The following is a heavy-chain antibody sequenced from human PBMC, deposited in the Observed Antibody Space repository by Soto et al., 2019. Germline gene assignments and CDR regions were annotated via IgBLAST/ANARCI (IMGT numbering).Heavy chain of an antibody. Sequence: GGSLRLSCAASTFTFNTYWMHWVRQAPGKGLVWVPRINSDGTKTTYADSVKGRFTISRDNAKNTVYLQMNSLRAEDTAMYYCATVATNSYNWVDPWGQGTLVTVSS. V-gene: IGHV3-74*03. CDR3: ATVATNSYNWVDP. D-gene: IGHD5-12*01. J-gene: IGHJ5*02. CDR1: TFTFNTYW. CDR2: INSDGTKT.